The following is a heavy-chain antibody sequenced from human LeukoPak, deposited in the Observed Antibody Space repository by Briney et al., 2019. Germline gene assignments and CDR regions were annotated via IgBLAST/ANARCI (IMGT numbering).Heavy chain of an antibody. CDR2: ISGVGGST. V-gene: IGHV3-23*01. D-gene: IGHD3-10*01. CDR3: AKGGSYYTSSWFDP. J-gene: IGHJ5*02. CDR1: ALXFSSYP. Sequence: GGSLRLSCAASALXFSSYPISWVRQAPGKGLEWVSAISGVGGSTFYADSVKGRFTISRDNSKNTLYLQMNGLRAEDTAVYYCAKGGSYYTSSWFDPWGQGTLVTVSS.